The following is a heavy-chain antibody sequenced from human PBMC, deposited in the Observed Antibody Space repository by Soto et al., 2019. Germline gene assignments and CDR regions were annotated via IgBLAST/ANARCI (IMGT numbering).Heavy chain of an antibody. V-gene: IGHV5-51*01. D-gene: IGHD2-8*02. CDR2: IYPGDSDT. J-gene: IGHJ5*02. CDR1: GYAFSSYG. CDR3: ARRYCTATICDPWFDP. Sequence: GSLKISCQGCGYAFSSYGIAWVRQMPGKGLEWMGIIYPGDSDTRYSPSFQGQVTISVDKSITTAYLQWSSLKASDTAMYYCARRYCTATICDPWFDPWGQGTLVTV.